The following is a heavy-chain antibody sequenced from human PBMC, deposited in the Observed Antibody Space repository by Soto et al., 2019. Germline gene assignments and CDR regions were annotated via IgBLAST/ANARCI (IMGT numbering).Heavy chain of an antibody. CDR1: GYTFTSYG. CDR2: ISAYNGNT. D-gene: IGHD3-10*01. Sequence: GASVKVSCKASGYTFTSYGISWVRQAPGQGLEWMGWISAYNGNTNYAQKLQGRVTMTTDTSTSTAYMELRSLRSDDTAVYYCAREGETTMVRGVIITNGFDYWGQGTLVTVSS. CDR3: AREGETTMVRGVIITNGFDY. V-gene: IGHV1-18*01. J-gene: IGHJ4*02.